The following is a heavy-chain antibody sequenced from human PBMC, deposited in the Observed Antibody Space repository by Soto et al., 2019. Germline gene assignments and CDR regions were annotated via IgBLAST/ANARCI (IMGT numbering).Heavy chain of an antibody. CDR1: GGSISSSSYY. Sequence: QLQLQESGPGLVKPSETLSLTCTVSGGSISSSSYYWGWIRQPPGKGVEWIGSIYYSGSTYYNPSLQSRVTISVDTSKNQCSLKLIAVTAADTAVYYCARQAMVLLQMDVWGQGTTVTVSS. CDR2: IYYSGST. CDR3: ARQAMVLLQMDV. J-gene: IGHJ6*02. D-gene: IGHD2-8*01. V-gene: IGHV4-39*01.